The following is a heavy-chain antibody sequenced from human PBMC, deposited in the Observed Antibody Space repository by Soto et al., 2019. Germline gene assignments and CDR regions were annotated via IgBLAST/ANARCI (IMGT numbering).Heavy chain of an antibody. CDR3: ARDSPQRRIAAAGTLYY. CDR1: GFTFSSYA. D-gene: IGHD6-13*01. J-gene: IGHJ4*01. Sequence: QVQLVESGGGVVQPGRSLRLSCAASGFTFSSYAIHWVRQAPGKGLEWVAVISSDGSNKYYADSVKGRFTISRDNYKNTLYLQMNSRRAEDTAVYYCARDSPQRRIAAAGTLYYSGHGTLLTVSS. CDR2: ISSDGSNK. V-gene: IGHV3-30-3*01.